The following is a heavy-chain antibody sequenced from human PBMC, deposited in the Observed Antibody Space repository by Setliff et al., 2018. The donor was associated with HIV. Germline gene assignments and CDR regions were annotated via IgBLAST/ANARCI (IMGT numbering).Heavy chain of an antibody. CDR3: ARVSSTYWYSIFRNYYYHMDV. CDR2: VSSRGDT. J-gene: IGHJ6*03. CDR1: GGSISSYY. D-gene: IGHD2-8*02. Sequence: ASETLSLTCTVSGGSISSYYWSWIRQPAGKGLEWIGRVSSRGDTNYNPSLKSRVTMSVETSKNQFSLRVNSVTAADTAVYYCARVSSTYWYSIFRNYYYHMDVWGKGTTVTVSS. V-gene: IGHV4-4*07.